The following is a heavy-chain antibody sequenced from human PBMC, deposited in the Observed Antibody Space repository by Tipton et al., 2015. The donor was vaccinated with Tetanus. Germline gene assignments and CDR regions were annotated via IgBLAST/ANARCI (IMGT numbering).Heavy chain of an antibody. CDR3: ARTSQGDKMRAYCGGDCYSIDAFDI. V-gene: IGHV3-53*01. J-gene: IGHJ3*02. CDR2: IYSGGST. CDR1: GFTVSSNY. Sequence: SLRLSCAASGFTVSSNYMSWVRQAPGKGLEWVSVIYSGGSTYYADSVKGRFTISRDNSKNTLYLQMNSLRAEDTAVYYCARTSQGDKMRAYCGGDCYSIDAFDIWGQGTMVTVSS. D-gene: IGHD2-21*02.